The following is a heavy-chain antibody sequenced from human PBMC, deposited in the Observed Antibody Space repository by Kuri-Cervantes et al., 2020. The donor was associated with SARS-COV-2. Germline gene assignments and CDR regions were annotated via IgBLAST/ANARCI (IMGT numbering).Heavy chain of an antibody. CDR3: ATHPDDFWSGYYTGYYGMDV. V-gene: IGHV1-69*02. CDR2: IIPILGIA. D-gene: IGHD3-3*01. CDR1: GGTFSSYT. J-gene: IGHJ6*02. Sequence: SVKVSCKASGGTFSSYTISWVRQAPGQGLEWMGRIIPILGIANYAQKFQGRVTITADKSTSTAYMELSSLRSEDTAVYYCATHPDDFWSGYYTGYYGMDVWGQGTTVTVSS.